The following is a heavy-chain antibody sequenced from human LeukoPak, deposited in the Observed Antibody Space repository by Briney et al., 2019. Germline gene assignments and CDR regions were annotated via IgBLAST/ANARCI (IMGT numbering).Heavy chain of an antibody. CDR2: IIPIFGTA. J-gene: IGHJ4*02. Sequence: SVTVSCKASGGTFSSYAISWVRQAPGQGLEWMGGIIPIFGTANYAQKFQGRVTITADESTSTAYMELSSLRSEDTAVYYCARADILTGYNFDYWGQGTLVTVSS. CDR1: GGTFSSYA. V-gene: IGHV1-69*13. D-gene: IGHD3-9*01. CDR3: ARADILTGYNFDY.